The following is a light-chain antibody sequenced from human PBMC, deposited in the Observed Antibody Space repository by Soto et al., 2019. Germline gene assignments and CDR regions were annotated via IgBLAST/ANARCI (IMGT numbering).Light chain of an antibody. CDR3: QQHNPYSPYT. CDR2: DAS. J-gene: IGKJ2*01. Sequence: DIQMTQSPSTLSASVGDRVTITCRASQSITSCLAWYQQKPVKAPKLLIFDASSLRGGVPSRFSGSGSGTEVTLTISSLQPDDFATYYCQQHNPYSPYTFGQGTKLEIK. CDR1: QSITSC. V-gene: IGKV1-5*03.